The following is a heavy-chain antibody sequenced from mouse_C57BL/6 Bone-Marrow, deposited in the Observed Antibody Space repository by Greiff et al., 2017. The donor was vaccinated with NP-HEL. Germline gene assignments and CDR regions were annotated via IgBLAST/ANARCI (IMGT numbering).Heavy chain of an antibody. CDR3: ARRGLLLRYHYAMDY. CDR1: GFTFSSYG. CDR2: ISSGGSYT. J-gene: IGHJ4*01. Sequence: DVMLVESGGDLVKPGGSLKLSCAASGFTFSSYGMSWVRQTPDKRLEWVATISSGGSYTYYPDSVKGRFTISRDNAKNTLYLQMSSLKSEDTAMYYGARRGLLLRYHYAMDYWGQGTSVTVSS. D-gene: IGHD1-1*01. V-gene: IGHV5-6*02.